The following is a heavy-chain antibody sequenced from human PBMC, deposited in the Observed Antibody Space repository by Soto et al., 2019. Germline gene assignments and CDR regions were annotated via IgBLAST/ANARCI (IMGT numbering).Heavy chain of an antibody. CDR2: INPNSGGT. J-gene: IGHJ6*02. V-gene: IGHV1-2*02. Sequence: PGQGLEWMGWINPNSGGTNYAQKFQGRVTMTRDTSISTAYMELSRLRSDDTAVYYCFTIFGVVIIDYYGMDVWGQGTTVTVSS. CDR3: FTIFGVVIIDYYGMDV. D-gene: IGHD3-3*01.